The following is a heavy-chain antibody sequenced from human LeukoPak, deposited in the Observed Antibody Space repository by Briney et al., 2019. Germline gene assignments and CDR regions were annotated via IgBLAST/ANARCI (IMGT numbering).Heavy chain of an antibody. CDR2: MYYSGST. CDR1: GGSISSSRYY. D-gene: IGHD3-10*01. Sequence: PSETLSLTCTVSGGSISSSRYYWGWIRQPPGKGRGWIGSMYYSGSTYYNPSLRSRVTISVDTSKNQFSLKLSSVTAADTAVYYCARQVLLWFGELPSPDYWGQGTLVTVSS. J-gene: IGHJ4*02. V-gene: IGHV4-39*01. CDR3: ARQVLLWFGELPSPDY.